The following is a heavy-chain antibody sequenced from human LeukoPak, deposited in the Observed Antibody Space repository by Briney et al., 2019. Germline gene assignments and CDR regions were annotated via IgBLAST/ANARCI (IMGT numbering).Heavy chain of an antibody. CDR2: ISGAGGTT. CDR1: GFTFSSYS. CDR3: AKGRGTTVTAAANY. D-gene: IGHD4-17*01. Sequence: GGSLRLSCAASGFTFSSYSMNWVRQAPGKGLEWVSTISGAGGTTYYADSVKGRFTISRDNSKNTLFLQFNSLRADDTAVYYCAKGRGTTVTAAANYWGQGTLVTVSS. J-gene: IGHJ4*02. V-gene: IGHV3-23*01.